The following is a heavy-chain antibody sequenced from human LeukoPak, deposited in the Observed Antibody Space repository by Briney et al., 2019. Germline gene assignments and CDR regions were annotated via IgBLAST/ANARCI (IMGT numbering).Heavy chain of an antibody. D-gene: IGHD6-19*01. CDR2: MNPNSGNK. V-gene: IGHV1-8*01. CDR1: GYSFTNFD. Sequence: ASVKVSCKASGYSFTNFDINWVRQATGQGLEWMGWMNPNSGNKGYAQNFQGRVTMTMNTSITTAYMELSSLRSEDTAVYYCARGPQWRGDYYYMDVWGRGTMVTVSS. J-gene: IGHJ6*03. CDR3: ARGPQWRGDYYYMDV.